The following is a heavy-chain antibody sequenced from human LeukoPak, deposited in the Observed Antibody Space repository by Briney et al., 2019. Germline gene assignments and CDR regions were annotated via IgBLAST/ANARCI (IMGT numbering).Heavy chain of an antibody. J-gene: IGHJ6*02. CDR2: ISAYNGNT. V-gene: IGHV1-18*01. D-gene: IGHD2-15*01. CDR1: GYTFTSYG. CDR3: ARDPNCSGGSCYSRVNYYYYGMDV. Sequence: GASVTVSCKASGYTFTSYGISWVRQAPGQGLEWMGWISAYNGNTNYAQKLQGRVTMTTDTSTSTAYMEPRSLRSDDTAVYYCARDPNCSGGSCYSRVNYYYYGMDVWGQGTTVTVSS.